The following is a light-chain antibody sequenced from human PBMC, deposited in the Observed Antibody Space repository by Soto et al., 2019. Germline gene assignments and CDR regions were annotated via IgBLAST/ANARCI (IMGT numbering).Light chain of an antibody. J-gene: IGKJ1*01. CDR3: QQYGRSPWT. CDR1: QSVSDW. CDR2: DTS. V-gene: IGKV1-5*01. Sequence: IQMTQSPSTLSASVVDRVTITCRASQSVSDWLAWYQQKPGNPPKLLIYDTSRLESAVPSRFSASGSGTEFTLTISGLQPEDFAVYYCQQYGRSPWTFGQGTRWIS.